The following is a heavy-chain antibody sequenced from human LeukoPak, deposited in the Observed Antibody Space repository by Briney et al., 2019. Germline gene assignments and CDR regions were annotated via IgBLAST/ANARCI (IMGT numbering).Heavy chain of an antibody. D-gene: IGHD4-17*01. CDR1: GGSISSSNW. CDR3: VRDGEAFDY. CDR2: INHSGST. Sequence: SETLSLTCAVSGGSISSSNWWSWVRQPPGKGLEWIGEINHSGSTNYSPSLKSRVTISVDTSKNQFSLKLSSVTAADTAVYYCVRDGEAFDYWGQGTLVTVSS. V-gene: IGHV4-4*02. J-gene: IGHJ4*02.